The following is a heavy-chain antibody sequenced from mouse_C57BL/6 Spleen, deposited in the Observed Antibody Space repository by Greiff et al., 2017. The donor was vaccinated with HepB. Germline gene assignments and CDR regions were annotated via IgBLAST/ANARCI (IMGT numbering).Heavy chain of an antibody. J-gene: IGHJ3*01. D-gene: IGHD2-2*01. Sequence: VMLVESGPGLVQPSQSLSITCTVSGFSLTSYGVHWVRQSPGKGLEGLGVIWSGGSTDYNAAFISRLSISKDNSKSQVFFKMNSLQADDTAIYYCARVNGYDEGFAYWGQGTLVTVSA. CDR2: IWSGGST. CDR1: GFSLTSYG. CDR3: ARVNGYDEGFAY. V-gene: IGHV2-2*01.